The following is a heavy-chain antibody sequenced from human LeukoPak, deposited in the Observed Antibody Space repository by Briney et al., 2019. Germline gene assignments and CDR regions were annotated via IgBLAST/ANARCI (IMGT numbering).Heavy chain of an antibody. CDR1: GFTFSSYA. CDR2: ISYDGSNK. D-gene: IGHD6-19*01. CDR3: ARDSSGDAFDI. V-gene: IGHV3-30-3*01. J-gene: IGHJ3*02. Sequence: SGGSLRLSCAASGFTFSSYAMHWVRQAPGKGLEWVAVISYDGSNKYYADSVKGRFTISRDNSKNTLYLQMNSLRAEDTAVYYCARDSSGDAFDIWGQGTMVTVSS.